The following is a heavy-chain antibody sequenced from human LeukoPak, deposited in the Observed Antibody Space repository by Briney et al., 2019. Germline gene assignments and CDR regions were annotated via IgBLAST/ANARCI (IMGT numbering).Heavy chain of an antibody. Sequence: GGSLRLSCAASGFTFSSYWMSWVRQAPGKGLEWVANIKQDGSEKYYVDSVKGRFTISRDNAKNSLYLQMNSLRAEDTAVYYCVRADYVWGSYLIFDYWGQGTLVTVSS. D-gene: IGHD3-16*02. CDR1: GFTFSSYW. CDR3: VRADYVWGSYLIFDY. V-gene: IGHV3-7*04. CDR2: IKQDGSEK. J-gene: IGHJ4*02.